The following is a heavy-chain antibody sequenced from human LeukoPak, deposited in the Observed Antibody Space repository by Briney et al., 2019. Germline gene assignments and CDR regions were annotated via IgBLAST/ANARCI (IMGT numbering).Heavy chain of an antibody. CDR1: GYTFTSYY. CDR3: ALGGVLTGYTDY. D-gene: IGHD3-9*01. CDR2: INPSGGST. V-gene: IGHV1-46*01. Sequence: ASVKVSCKASGYTFTSYYMHWVRQAPGQGLEWMGIINPSGGSTSYAQKFQGRVTMTRDMSTSTVYMELNSLRSEDTAVYYCALGGVLTGYTDYWGQGTLVTVSS. J-gene: IGHJ4*02.